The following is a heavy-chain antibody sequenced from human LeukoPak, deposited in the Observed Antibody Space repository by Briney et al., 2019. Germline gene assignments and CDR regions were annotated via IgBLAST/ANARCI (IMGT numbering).Heavy chain of an antibody. CDR2: IIPIFGTA. D-gene: IGHD5-18*01. CDR3: ASAVGYSNGVRNWFDP. V-gene: IGHV1-69*06. J-gene: IGHJ5*02. Sequence: SVKVSCKASGGTFSSYAISWVRQAPGQGLEWMGGIIPIFGTANYAQKFQGRVTITADKSTSTAYMELSSLRSEDTAVYYCASAVGYSNGVRNWFDPWGQGTLVTVSS. CDR1: GGTFSSYA.